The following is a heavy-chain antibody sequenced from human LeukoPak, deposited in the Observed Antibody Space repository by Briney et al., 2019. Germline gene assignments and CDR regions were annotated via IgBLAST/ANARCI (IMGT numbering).Heavy chain of an antibody. D-gene: IGHD2-15*01. CDR3: AKTQGYYDA. J-gene: IGHJ5*02. V-gene: IGHV3-23*01. CDR1: GLTFSNYA. Sequence: GGSLRLSCVASGLTFSNYAMSWVRQAPGKGLELVSGIYGSDDKTVYGDAVKGRFTISRDNSKNTLYLQMNSLRADDTAVYYCAKTQGYYDAWGQGALVTVSS. CDR2: IYGSDDKT.